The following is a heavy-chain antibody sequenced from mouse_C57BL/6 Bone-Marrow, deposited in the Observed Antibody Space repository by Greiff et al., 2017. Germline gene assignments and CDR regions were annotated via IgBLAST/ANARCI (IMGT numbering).Heavy chain of an antibody. J-gene: IGHJ2*01. Sequence: VQLQQSGAELARPGASVKLSCKASGYTFTSYGISWVKQRTGQGLEWIGEIYPRSGNTYYNEKFKGKATLTAVKSSSTAYMELRSLTSEDSAVYFCARDYYSNYFDYWGQGTTLTVSS. D-gene: IGHD2-5*01. CDR2: IYPRSGNT. CDR3: ARDYYSNYFDY. V-gene: IGHV1-81*01. CDR1: GYTFTSYG.